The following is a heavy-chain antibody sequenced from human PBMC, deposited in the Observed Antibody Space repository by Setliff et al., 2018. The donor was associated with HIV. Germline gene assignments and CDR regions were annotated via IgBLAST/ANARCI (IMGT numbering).Heavy chain of an antibody. CDR1: GGSITSSTYY. CDR3: AREADGIDF. V-gene: IGHV4-39*02. Sequence: KPSETLSLTCTVSGGSITSSTYYWGWIRQPPGKGLEWIGTVHYTGNTYHNPSLKSRVTISVEVSKNQISLKLTAVTAADSAVYYCAREADGIDFWGQGTLVTVSS. J-gene: IGHJ4*02. CDR2: VHYTGNT. D-gene: IGHD2-15*01.